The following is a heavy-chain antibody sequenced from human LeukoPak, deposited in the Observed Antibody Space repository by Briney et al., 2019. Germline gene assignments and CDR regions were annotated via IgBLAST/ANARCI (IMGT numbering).Heavy chain of an antibody. J-gene: IGHJ6*03. Sequence: GRSLRLSCAASGFTFSSYGMHWVRQAPGKGLEWVAVISYDGSNKYYADSVKGRFTISRDNSKNTLYLHYCAKAGVLRWAYYSYYSLDVWGKGTTVTVSS. CDR3: YYSLDV. CDR2: ISYDGSNK. D-gene: IGHD3-3*01. CDR1: GFTFSSYG. V-gene: IGHV3-30*03.